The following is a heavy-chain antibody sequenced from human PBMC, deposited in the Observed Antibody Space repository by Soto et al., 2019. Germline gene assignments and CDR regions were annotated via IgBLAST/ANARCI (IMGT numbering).Heavy chain of an antibody. J-gene: IGHJ4*02. CDR2: IYWDDDK. D-gene: IGHD2-21*01. V-gene: IGHV2-5*02. Sequence: QITLKESGPTLVKPTQPLTLTCTFSGFSLTSGGVGVAWIRQPPGKALEWLAVIYWDDDKRYSPSLKSRLTITKDTSKNQVVLTMTNLAPVDTATYYCAHTPFFGDKLDFWGQGILVSVSS. CDR1: GFSLTSGGVG. CDR3: AHTPFFGDKLDF.